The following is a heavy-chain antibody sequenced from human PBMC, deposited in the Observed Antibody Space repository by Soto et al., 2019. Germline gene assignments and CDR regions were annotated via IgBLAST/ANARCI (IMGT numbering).Heavy chain of an antibody. Sequence: EVQLVESGGGLVQPGGSLRLSCAASGFSLSSYAMDWVRQAPGQGLEWVSYISLSSGNIHYADSVRGRFTVSRDNAKNPLSLQMNSLGAEDTAVYYCARDPSRGSEWARYLDLWGRCTLVTVSS. CDR3: ARDPSRGSEWARYLDL. D-gene: IGHD1-26*01. J-gene: IGHJ2*01. V-gene: IGHV3-48*01. CDR2: ISLSSGNI. CDR1: GFSLSSYA.